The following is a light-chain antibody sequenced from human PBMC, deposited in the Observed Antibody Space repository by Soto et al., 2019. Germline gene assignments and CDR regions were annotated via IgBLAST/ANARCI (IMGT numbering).Light chain of an antibody. J-gene: IGKJ2*01. V-gene: IGKV3-20*01. CDR2: GAS. CDR1: QSVSSSY. Sequence: EIVLTQSPGTLSLSPGERATLSCSASQSVSSSYLAWYQQKPGQAPRLLIYGASSRATGIPDRFSGSGSGTDFTLTIRRLEPEDFAVYYCQQYGSSPPYTFGQENKLEIK. CDR3: QQYGSSPPYT.